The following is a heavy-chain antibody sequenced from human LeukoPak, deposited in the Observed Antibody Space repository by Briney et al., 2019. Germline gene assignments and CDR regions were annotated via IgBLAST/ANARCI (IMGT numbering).Heavy chain of an antibody. CDR3: ARITYTTTSGWGPFDI. CDR1: GGSISIGNW. Sequence: SETLSPTCVVSGGSISIGNWWSWVRQPPGKGLEWIGEIYHSGNTNYNPSLKSRVTISVDKSKKQFSLNLSSVTAADTAAYYCARITYTTTSGWGPFDIWGQGTMVTVSS. J-gene: IGHJ3*02. CDR2: IYHSGNT. V-gene: IGHV4-4*02. D-gene: IGHD6-19*01.